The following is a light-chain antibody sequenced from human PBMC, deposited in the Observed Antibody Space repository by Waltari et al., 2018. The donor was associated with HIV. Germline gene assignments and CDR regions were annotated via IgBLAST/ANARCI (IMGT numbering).Light chain of an antibody. CDR3: SSYGDSLRVL. V-gene: IGLV2-8*01. Sequence: QSALTQPPSASGSLGHSVTIACTGSSSDIGAYDFVSWFQHHPQGPPKLLLYDVTRRPSTFSDRFSGSRSGNTAFLTVAGLQPDDEATYFCSSYGDSLRVLFGGGTNVTVL. CDR2: DVT. CDR1: SSDIGAYDF. J-gene: IGLJ3*02.